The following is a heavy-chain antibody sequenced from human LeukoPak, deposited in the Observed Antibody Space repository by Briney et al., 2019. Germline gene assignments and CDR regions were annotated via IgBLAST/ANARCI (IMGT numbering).Heavy chain of an antibody. V-gene: IGHV3-30*03. CDR1: GFTFSNFG. CDR2: ISYDGSTK. D-gene: IGHD3-22*01. CDR3: AGGIYYDSSGSKGGIDY. J-gene: IGHJ4*02. Sequence: PGGSLRLSCEASGFTFSNFGMHWVRQAPGKGLEWVAIISYDGSTKYYADSVKGRFSISRDNSKNTLYLQMNSLRVEDTAVYYCAGGIYYDSSGSKGGIDYWGQGTLVTVSS.